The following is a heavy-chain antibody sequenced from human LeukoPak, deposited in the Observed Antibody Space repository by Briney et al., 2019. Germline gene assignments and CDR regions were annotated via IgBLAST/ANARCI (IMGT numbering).Heavy chain of an antibody. CDR1: GFTFSTYS. V-gene: IGHV3-21*01. D-gene: IGHD2-2*01. CDR3: ARAMRRAAMGAFEI. CDR2: ISSSGGDI. J-gene: IGHJ3*02. Sequence: PGGSLRLSCAASGFTFSTYSMHWVRQAPGRGLEWVSSISSSGGDIYYADSVKGRFTISRDNAENSLYLQMNSLRAEDTAVYYCARAMRRAAMGAFEIWGQGTMVTVSS.